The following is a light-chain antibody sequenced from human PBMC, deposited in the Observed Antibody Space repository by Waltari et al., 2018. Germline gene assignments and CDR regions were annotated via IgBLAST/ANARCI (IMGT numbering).Light chain of an antibody. Sequence: QSVLTQPPSVSGAPGQRVTISCTGSSSNIGAGYDVHWYQQLPGTAPKLLIYGNSNRPSVVPDRFSCSKSGTSASLAITGLQAEDEADYYCQSYDSSLSGEGVFGGGTKLTVL. CDR3: QSYDSSLSGEGV. CDR2: GNS. J-gene: IGLJ3*02. CDR1: SSNIGAGYD. V-gene: IGLV1-40*01.